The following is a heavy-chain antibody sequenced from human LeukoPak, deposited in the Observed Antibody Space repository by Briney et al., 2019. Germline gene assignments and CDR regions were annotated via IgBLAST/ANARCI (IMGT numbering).Heavy chain of an antibody. CDR1: GFTFSSYG. Sequence: GGSLRLSCAASGFTFSSYGMSWVRQAPGKGLEWVSAISGSGGSTYYADSVKGRFTISRDNSKNTLYLQTNSLRAEDTAVYYCAKDRYYYDSSGYLLGDYWGQGTLVTVSS. CDR3: AKDRYYYDSSGYLLGDY. V-gene: IGHV3-23*01. D-gene: IGHD3-22*01. J-gene: IGHJ4*02. CDR2: ISGSGGST.